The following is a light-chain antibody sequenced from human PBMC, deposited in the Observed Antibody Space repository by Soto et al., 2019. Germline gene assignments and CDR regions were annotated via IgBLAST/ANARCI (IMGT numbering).Light chain of an antibody. CDR3: CSYTTTSTYV. CDR1: SSDVGGYDY. Sequence: QSVLTQPASVSGSPGQSITISCTGTSSDVGGYDYVSWYQQHPGKVPKPMIFEVFRRPSGISNRFSGSKSGNTASLTISGLQAEDEADYYCCSYTTTSTYVFGGGTKLTVL. V-gene: IGLV2-14*01. J-gene: IGLJ2*01. CDR2: EVF.